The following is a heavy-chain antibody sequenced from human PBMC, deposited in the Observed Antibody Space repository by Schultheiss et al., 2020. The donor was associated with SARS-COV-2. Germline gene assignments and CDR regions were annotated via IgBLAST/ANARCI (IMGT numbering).Heavy chain of an antibody. CDR2: ISYDGSNK. D-gene: IGHD6-25*01. CDR1: GFTFSSYA. V-gene: IGHV3-30*14. CDR3: ARAAAAARFDY. J-gene: IGHJ4*02. Sequence: GGSLRLSCAASGFTFSSYAMHWVRQAPGKGLEWVAVISYDGSNKYYADSVKGRFTISRDNSKNTLYLQMNSLRAEDMAVYYCARAAAAARFDYWGQGTLVTVSS.